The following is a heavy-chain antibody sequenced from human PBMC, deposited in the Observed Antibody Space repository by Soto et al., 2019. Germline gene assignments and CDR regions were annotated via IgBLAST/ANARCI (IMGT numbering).Heavy chain of an antibody. V-gene: IGHV4-31*03. Sequence: PSETLSLTCTVSGDSISDTDYYWTWIRQSPGKGLEWIGFIYYTGNAYYNPYNPSLESRVSISIDLSKNQFSLKLTSVTAADTAVYYCARRPTGDGYWFDPWGPGTLVTVSS. CDR3: ARRPTGDGYWFDP. CDR2: IYYTGNA. J-gene: IGHJ5*02. CDR1: GDSISDTDYY. D-gene: IGHD7-27*01.